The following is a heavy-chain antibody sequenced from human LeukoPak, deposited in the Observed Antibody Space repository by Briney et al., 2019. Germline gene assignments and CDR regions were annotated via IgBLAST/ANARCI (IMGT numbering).Heavy chain of an antibody. CDR2: IKSKTDGGTT. Sequence: GGSLRLSCAASGFTFSNAWTNWVRQAPGKGLEWVGRIKSKTDGGTTDYAAPVKGRFTISRDDSKNTLYLQMNSLKTEDTAVYYCTTLAYYYDSSGYQPFDYWGQGTLVTVSS. CDR1: GFTFSNAW. CDR3: TTLAYYYDSSGYQPFDY. V-gene: IGHV3-15*07. J-gene: IGHJ4*02. D-gene: IGHD3-22*01.